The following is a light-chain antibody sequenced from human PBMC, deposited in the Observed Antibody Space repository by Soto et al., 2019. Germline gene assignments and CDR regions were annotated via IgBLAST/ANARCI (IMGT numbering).Light chain of an antibody. CDR3: LQDFNYPRT. CDR2: AAT. J-gene: IGKJ2*01. CDR1: QVIRKE. V-gene: IGKV1-6*01. Sequence: IPITLSPSSLSAVVGARVTITWSASQVIRKELAWYQQKPGKAPQELIYAATKLQDLLRSRSSGSGSGRDFSLPSSSLQPEDFATYYCLQDFNYPRTFGQGTKVDLK.